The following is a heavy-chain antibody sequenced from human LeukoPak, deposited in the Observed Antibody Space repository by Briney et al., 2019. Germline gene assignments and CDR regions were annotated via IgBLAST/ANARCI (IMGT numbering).Heavy chain of an antibody. J-gene: IGHJ4*02. V-gene: IGHV4-39*07. CDR1: GGSISSSSYY. Sequence: SETLSLTCTVSGGSISSSSYYWGWIRQPPGMGLEWIGSIYYSGSTYYNPSLKSRVTISVDTSKNQFSLKLSSVTAADTAVYYCAREAGSDFWSGYYTGAGFDYWGQGTLVTVSS. CDR3: AREAGSDFWSGYYTGAGFDY. D-gene: IGHD3-3*01. CDR2: IYYSGST.